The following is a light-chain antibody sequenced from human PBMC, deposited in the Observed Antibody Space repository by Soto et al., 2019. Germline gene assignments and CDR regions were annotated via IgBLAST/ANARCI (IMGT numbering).Light chain of an antibody. CDR2: KTS. V-gene: IGKV3-15*01. J-gene: IGKJ4*01. CDR3: QQYAGWSLT. Sequence: EVVMTQSPATVSVSPGERNSLSCRASLSIGTNLGWYQQKPVQAPRLLISKTSTRATGVPARFSGSGSGTEFTLTISSLQSEDIAVYYCQQYAGWSLTFGGGTKVDIK. CDR1: LSIGTN.